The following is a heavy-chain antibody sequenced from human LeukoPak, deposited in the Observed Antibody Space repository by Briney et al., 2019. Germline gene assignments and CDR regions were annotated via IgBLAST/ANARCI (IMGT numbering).Heavy chain of an antibody. Sequence: SVKVSCKASGGTFSSYAICWVRQAPGQGLEWMGRIIPILGIANYAQKFQGRVTITADKSTSTAYMELSSLRSGDTAVYYCARALRLDSRYFDYWGQGTLVTVSS. CDR1: GGTFSSYA. CDR3: ARALRLDSRYFDY. J-gene: IGHJ4*02. CDR2: IIPILGIA. V-gene: IGHV1-69*04. D-gene: IGHD3-3*01.